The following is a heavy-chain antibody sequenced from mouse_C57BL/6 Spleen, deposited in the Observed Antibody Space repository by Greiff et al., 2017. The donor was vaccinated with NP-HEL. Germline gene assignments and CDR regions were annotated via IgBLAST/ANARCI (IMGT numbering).Heavy chain of an antibody. V-gene: IGHV1-18*01. Sequence: EVQLQQSGPELVKPGASVKIPCKASGYTFTDYNMDWVKQSHGKSLEWIGDINPNNGGTIYNQKFKGKATLTVDKSSSTGYMEVRSLTSEDTAVYYGARNLGAYWGQGTLVTVFA. J-gene: IGHJ3*01. CDR2: INPNNGGT. CDR3: ARNLGAY. CDR1: GYTFTDYN.